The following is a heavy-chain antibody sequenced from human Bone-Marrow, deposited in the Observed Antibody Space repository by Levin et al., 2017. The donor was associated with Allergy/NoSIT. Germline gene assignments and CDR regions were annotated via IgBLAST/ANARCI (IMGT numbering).Heavy chain of an antibody. V-gene: IGHV3-23*01. CDR3: ARGGDSAYHM. CDR1: GFTFRNHP. J-gene: IGHJ4*02. Sequence: GESLKISCAASGFTFRNHPMTWVRQTPGKGLEWVSTITAGGDNTYYADSVKGRFSISRDNSKNTVYLQMNSLRAEDTAVYYCARGGDSAYHMWGQGTLVTVSS. D-gene: IGHD5-12*01. CDR2: ITAGGDNT.